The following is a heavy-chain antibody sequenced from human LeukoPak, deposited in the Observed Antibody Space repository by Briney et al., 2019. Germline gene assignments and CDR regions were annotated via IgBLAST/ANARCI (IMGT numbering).Heavy chain of an antibody. V-gene: IGHV1-18*01. CDR2: ISAYNGNT. D-gene: IGHD3-22*01. Sequence: ASVKVSCKASGYTFTSYGISWVRQAPGQGLEWMGWISAYNGNTNYAQKLQGRVTMTTDTSTSTAYMELRSLRSDGTAVYYCARDYYDSSGYYTEYYFDYWGQGTLVTVSS. J-gene: IGHJ4*02. CDR3: ARDYYDSSGYYTEYYFDY. CDR1: GYTFTSYG.